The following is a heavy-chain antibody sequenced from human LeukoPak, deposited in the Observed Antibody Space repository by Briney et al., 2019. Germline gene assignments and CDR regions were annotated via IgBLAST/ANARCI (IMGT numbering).Heavy chain of an antibody. Sequence: SETLSLTCTVSGGSISSYYWSWIRQPPGKGLEWIGYIYDSGSTNYNPSLKSRVTISVDTSKNQFSLKLSSVTAADTAVYYCTRGLDDYGDYGGENWFDPWGQGTLVTVSS. CDR1: GGSISSYY. CDR2: IYDSGST. V-gene: IGHV4-59*01. D-gene: IGHD4-17*01. J-gene: IGHJ5*02. CDR3: TRGLDDYGDYGGENWFDP.